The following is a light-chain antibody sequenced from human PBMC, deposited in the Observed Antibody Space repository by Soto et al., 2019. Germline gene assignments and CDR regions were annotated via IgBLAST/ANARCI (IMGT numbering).Light chain of an antibody. J-gene: IGKJ2*01. CDR2: SAS. CDR3: QQCGNSPTYT. V-gene: IGKV3-20*01. Sequence: EIVLTQSPGTLSLPPGERATLSCRASQSVSGNCLAWYQQKPGQAPRLLIFSASYRLTGITDRFSGSGAGTDVSPPISSLEPEDFAVYYCQQCGNSPTYTFGQGTKLEI. CDR1: QSVSGNC.